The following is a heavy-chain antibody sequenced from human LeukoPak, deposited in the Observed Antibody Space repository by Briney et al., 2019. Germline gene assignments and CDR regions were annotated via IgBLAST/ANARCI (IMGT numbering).Heavy chain of an antibody. CDR1: GGSFSGYY. D-gene: IGHD1-26*01. V-gene: IGHV4-34*01. Sequence: SETLSLTCAVYGGSFSGYYWSWIRQPPGKGLEWIGEINHSGSTNYNPSLKSRVTISVDTSKNQFSLKLSSVTAADTAVYFCAKDQGGRVGSSTSDSWGQGTLVTVSS. J-gene: IGHJ4*02. CDR3: AKDQGGRVGSSTSDS. CDR2: INHSGST.